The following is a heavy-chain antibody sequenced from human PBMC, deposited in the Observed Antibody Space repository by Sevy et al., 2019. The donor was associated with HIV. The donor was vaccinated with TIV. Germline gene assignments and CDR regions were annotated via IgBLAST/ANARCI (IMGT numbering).Heavy chain of an antibody. D-gene: IGHD4-17*01. CDR3: ARDPFYGDYGGYYWFDP. CDR1: GGTFSSYA. CDR2: IIPIFGTA. Sequence: ASVKVSCKASGGTFSSYAISWVRQAPGQGLEWMGGIIPIFGTANYAQKFQGRVTITADKSTSTDYMGLSSLRSEDTAVYYCARDPFYGDYGGYYWFDPWGQGTLVTVSS. V-gene: IGHV1-69*06. J-gene: IGHJ5*02.